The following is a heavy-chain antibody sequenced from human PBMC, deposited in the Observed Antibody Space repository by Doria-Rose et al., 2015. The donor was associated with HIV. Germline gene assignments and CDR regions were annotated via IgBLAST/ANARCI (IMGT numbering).Heavy chain of an antibody. D-gene: IGHD6-13*01. CDR1: GVSLSSSGMG. Sequence: QITLRESGPVLVKPTETLTLTCTVPGVSLSSSGMGVSWIRQPPGKAPEWLANIFSDDERSYTTSLKSRLTISRGTSKSQVVLTMTDMDPVDTATYYCARIKSSRWYHKYYFDFWGQGTLVIVSA. J-gene: IGHJ4*02. CDR2: IFSDDER. CDR3: ARIKSSRWYHKYYFDF. V-gene: IGHV2-26*01.